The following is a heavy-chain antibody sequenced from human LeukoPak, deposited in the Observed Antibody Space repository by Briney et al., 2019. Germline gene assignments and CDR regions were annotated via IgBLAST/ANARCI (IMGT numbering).Heavy chain of an antibody. CDR2: VSAYNGNT. CDR3: AREMTTVTTRNGWFDP. D-gene: IGHD4-17*01. J-gene: IGHJ5*02. V-gene: IGHV1-18*01. Sequence: ASVKVSCKASGYTFTSYGISWVRQAPGQGLEWMGWVSAYNGNTNYAQKLQGRVTMTTDTSTSTAYMELRSLRSDDTAVYYCAREMTTVTTRNGWFDPWGQGTLVTVSS. CDR1: GYTFTSYG.